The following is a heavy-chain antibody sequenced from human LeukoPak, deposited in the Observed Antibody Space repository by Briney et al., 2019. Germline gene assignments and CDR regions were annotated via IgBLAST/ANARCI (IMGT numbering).Heavy chain of an antibody. V-gene: IGHV3-23*01. CDR2: ISGSGGST. J-gene: IGHJ4*02. CDR1: GFTFSSYA. CDR3: ATSLGAAAGKIDY. D-gene: IGHD6-13*01. Sequence: GGSLRLSCAASGFTFSSYAMSWVRQAPGKGLEWVSAISGSGGSTYYADSVKVRFAISRDNSKNTLYLQMNSLRAEDTAVYYCATSLGAAAGKIDYWGQGTLVTVSS.